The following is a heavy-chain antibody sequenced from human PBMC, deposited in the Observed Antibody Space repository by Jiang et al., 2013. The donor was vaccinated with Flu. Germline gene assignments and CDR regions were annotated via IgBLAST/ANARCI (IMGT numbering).Heavy chain of an antibody. D-gene: IGHD6-19*01. CDR1: GFPFSTYG. J-gene: IGHJ4*02. CDR3: ATRRGWYLGYFDY. Sequence: ASGFPFSTYGLYWVRQAPGKGLECVAFIPSDGKKKYYVDSVMGRFTVSRDNSESTLSLQMNSLRTEDTAIYYCATRRGWYLGYFDYWGQGTLVTVSS. V-gene: IGHV3-30*02. CDR2: IPSDGKKK.